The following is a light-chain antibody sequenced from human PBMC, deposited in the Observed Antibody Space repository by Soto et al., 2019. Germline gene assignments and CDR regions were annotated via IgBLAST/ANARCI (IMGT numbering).Light chain of an antibody. CDR2: KAS. Sequence: DIQMTQSPSTLSASVGEGVTITCRASQSISSWLAWYQQKPGKAPKLLIYKASSLESGVPSRFSGSGSGTEFTLTISSLQPDDFATYYCQQYNSYSSTFGQGTKVDIK. CDR3: QQYNSYSST. V-gene: IGKV1-5*03. CDR1: QSISSW. J-gene: IGKJ1*01.